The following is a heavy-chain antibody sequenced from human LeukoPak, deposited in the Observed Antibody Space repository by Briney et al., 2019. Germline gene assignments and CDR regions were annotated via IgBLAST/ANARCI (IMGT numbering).Heavy chain of an antibody. CDR1: GFTVSSNY. V-gene: IGHV3-53*01. Sequence: GGSLRLSCAASGFTVSSNYMSWVRQPPGKGLAWVSVIYSGGSTYYADSVKGRCTISRDNSKSSLYLKMNSLRAEDTAVYYCARDTGVVVPAATQSDYYYYYGIDVWGQGTTVTVSS. CDR3: ARDTGVVVPAATQSDYYYYYGIDV. J-gene: IGHJ6*02. CDR2: IYSGGST. D-gene: IGHD2-2*01.